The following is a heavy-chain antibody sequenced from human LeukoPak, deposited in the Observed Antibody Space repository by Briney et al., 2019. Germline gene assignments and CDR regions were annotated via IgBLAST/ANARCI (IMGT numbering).Heavy chain of an antibody. CDR3: ARDRYSGSYAGYFDY. CDR1: EFTFKNYG. J-gene: IGHJ4*02. Sequence: GGSLRLSCAASEFTFKNYGMHWVRQAPGKGLEWVAFIRYDGSNKYYADSVKGRFTISRDNSKNTLYLQMNSLRVEDTAVYYCARDRYSGSYAGYFDYWGQGTLVTVSS. V-gene: IGHV3-30*02. CDR2: IRYDGSNK. D-gene: IGHD1-26*01.